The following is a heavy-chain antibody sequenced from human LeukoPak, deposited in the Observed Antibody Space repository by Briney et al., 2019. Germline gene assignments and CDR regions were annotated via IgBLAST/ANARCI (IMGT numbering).Heavy chain of an antibody. D-gene: IGHD3-3*01. V-gene: IGHV1-46*01. Sequence: ASVKVSCKASGYTFTSYYMHWVRQAPGQGLEWMGIINPSGGSTSYAQKFQGRVTMTRDTSTSTVYMELSSLRSEDTAVYYCASGQGHFGVVTRIDYWGQGTQVTVSS. CDR2: INPSGGST. J-gene: IGHJ4*02. CDR3: ASGQGHFGVVTRIDY. CDR1: GYTFTSYY.